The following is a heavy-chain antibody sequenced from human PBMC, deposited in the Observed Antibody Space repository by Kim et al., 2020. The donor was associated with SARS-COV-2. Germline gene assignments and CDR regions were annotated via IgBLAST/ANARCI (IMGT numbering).Heavy chain of an antibody. D-gene: IGHD6-19*01. J-gene: IGHJ4*02. CDR3: ASSAGWLDY. V-gene: IGHV1-46*01. Sequence: GTTSSAQKFQARVTIARDTSTSTVDMELSGLRSEDTAVYYCASSAGWLDYWGQGTLVTVSS. CDR2: GTT.